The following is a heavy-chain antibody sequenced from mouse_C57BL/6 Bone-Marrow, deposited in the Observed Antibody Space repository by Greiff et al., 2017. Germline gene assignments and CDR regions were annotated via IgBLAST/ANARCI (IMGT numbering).Heavy chain of an antibody. D-gene: IGHD2-3*01. V-gene: IGHV1-82*01. CDR1: GYAFSSSW. J-gene: IGHJ4*01. CDR3: ARDGYYDAMDY. Sequence: VQLQQSGPELVKPGASVKISCKASGYAFSSSWMHWVKQRPGKGLEWIGRIYPGDGDTNYNGKFKGKATLTADKSSSTAYMQLSSLTSEDSAVYFCARDGYYDAMDYWGQGTSVTVSS. CDR2: IYPGDGDT.